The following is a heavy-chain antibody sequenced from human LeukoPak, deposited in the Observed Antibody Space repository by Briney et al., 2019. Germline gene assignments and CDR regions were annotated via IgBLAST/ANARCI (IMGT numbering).Heavy chain of an antibody. J-gene: IGHJ4*02. CDR1: GFTFSSCA. Sequence: GGSLRLSCAASGFTFSSCAMNWVRQAPGKGLEWVSSISGSGASTYDADSVKGRFTISRDNSKNTLYLQTNSLRAEDTAIYYCAKDRYGDYSFDSWGQGTLVTVSS. CDR2: ISGSGAST. D-gene: IGHD4-17*01. V-gene: IGHV3-23*01. CDR3: AKDRYGDYSFDS.